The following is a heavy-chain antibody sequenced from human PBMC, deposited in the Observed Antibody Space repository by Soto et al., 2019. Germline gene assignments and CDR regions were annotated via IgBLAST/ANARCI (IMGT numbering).Heavy chain of an antibody. D-gene: IGHD3-10*02. J-gene: IGHJ5*02. CDR1: GFPFSSYW. CDR2: IKPDGSDT. CDR3: VKGHLFVDP. Sequence: EVQLVESGGDLVQPGGSLRLSCAASGFPFSSYWMTWVRRAPGKGLQWVASIKPDGSDTYYLDSVRGRFTVSRDNARNSVDLQMNSLGVDDTALYHCVKGHLFVDPGGQGALAIVTS. V-gene: IGHV3-7*01.